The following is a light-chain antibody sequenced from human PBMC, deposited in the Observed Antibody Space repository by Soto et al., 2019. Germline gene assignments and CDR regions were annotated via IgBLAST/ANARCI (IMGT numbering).Light chain of an antibody. CDR3: QSFDNNNWV. V-gene: IGLV6-57*01. J-gene: IGLJ3*02. Sequence: NFMLTQPHSVSESPGKTVTISCTRSSGSIASNYVHWYQQRPGSSPTTVIYEGSQRPSGVPDRFSGSIDTSSNSASLTISGLRIEDEADYYCQSFDNNNWVFGGGTKLTVL. CDR1: SGSIASNY. CDR2: EGS.